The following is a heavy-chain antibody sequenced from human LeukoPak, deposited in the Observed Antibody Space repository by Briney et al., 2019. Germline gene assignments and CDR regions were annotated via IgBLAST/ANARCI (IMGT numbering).Heavy chain of an antibody. V-gene: IGHV4-30-4*01. D-gene: IGHD3-22*01. CDR2: MYYSGST. CDR1: GGSITSGDYY. Sequence: SETLSLTRTVSGGSITSGDYYWSWIRQPPGKGLEWIAYMYYSGSTYYNPSLKSRVTMSAATSKNQFSLKLSSVTAADTAVYYCARPYYYDSRIDPWGQGTLVTVSS. CDR3: ARPYYYDSRIDP. J-gene: IGHJ5*02.